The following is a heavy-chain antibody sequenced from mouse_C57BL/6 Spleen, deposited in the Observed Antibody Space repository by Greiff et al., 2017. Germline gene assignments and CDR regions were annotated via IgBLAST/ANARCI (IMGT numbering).Heavy chain of an antibody. CDR3: ARDYGSSGYFDV. CDR1: GYSITSGYD. J-gene: IGHJ1*03. D-gene: IGHD1-1*01. CDR2: ISYSGST. V-gene: IGHV3-1*01. Sequence: VQLQQSGPGMVKPSQSLSLTCTVTGYSITSGYDWHWIRHFPGNKLEWMGYISYSGSTNYNPSLKSRISITHDTSKNHFFLKLNSVTTEDTATYYCARDYGSSGYFDVSGTGTTVTVSS.